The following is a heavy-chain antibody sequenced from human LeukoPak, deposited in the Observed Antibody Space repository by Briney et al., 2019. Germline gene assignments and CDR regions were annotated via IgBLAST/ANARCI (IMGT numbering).Heavy chain of an antibody. D-gene: IGHD2-21*02. CDR1: GYSFTSYD. Sequence: ASVKVFCKASGYSFTSYDIHWVRQATGLGLEGMGWMSPDSGKTGYAQPFQGRVTMTRNTSISTAYMELRSLTSEDTAVYFCARWGGDYLSGDPWGQGTLVTVSS. J-gene: IGHJ5*02. V-gene: IGHV1-8*01. CDR3: ARWGGDYLSGDP. CDR2: MSPDSGKT.